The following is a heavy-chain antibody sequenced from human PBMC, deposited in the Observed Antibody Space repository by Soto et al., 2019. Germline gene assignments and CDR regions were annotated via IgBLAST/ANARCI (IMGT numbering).Heavy chain of an antibody. CDR2: ISSNGGST. D-gene: IGHD3-3*01. Sequence: PGGSLRLSCAASGFTFSNFAMHWVRQPPGKGLEFVSSISSNGGSTYYADSVRGRFTISRDNSKNTLYLQMGSLRGEDMAVYYCARVFGLDHDFWSGYYYDWGQGTLVPVSS. J-gene: IGHJ4*02. V-gene: IGHV3-64*02. CDR1: GFTFSNFA. CDR3: ARVFGLDHDFWSGYYYD.